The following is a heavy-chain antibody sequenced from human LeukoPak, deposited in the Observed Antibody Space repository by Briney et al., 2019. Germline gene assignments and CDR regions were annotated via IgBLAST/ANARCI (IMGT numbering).Heavy chain of an antibody. D-gene: IGHD2-15*01. CDR1: GYTFSNNW. Sequence: GESLKISCEASGYTFSNNWIGWVRQMPGKGLELMGIICPGDSDTRYSPSFQGQVTISAEKSINTAYLQWSSLKASDTAMYYCARYYCSGGSCHGIFDYWGQGTLVTVSS. V-gene: IGHV5-51*01. CDR3: ARYYCSGGSCHGIFDY. CDR2: ICPGDSDT. J-gene: IGHJ4*02.